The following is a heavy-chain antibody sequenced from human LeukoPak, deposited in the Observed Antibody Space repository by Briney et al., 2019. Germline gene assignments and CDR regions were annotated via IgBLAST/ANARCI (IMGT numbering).Heavy chain of an antibody. CDR2: TYYRSTWYN. V-gene: IGHV6-1*01. CDR1: GDSVSSNNAA. Sequence: SQTLSLTCDISGDSVSSNNAAWNWIRQSPSRGLEWLGRTYYRSTWYNDYAVSVKSRISINPDTSKNQSSLQLNSVTPEDTAVYYCARGFGLDVWGQGTTVTVSS. J-gene: IGHJ6*02. CDR3: ARGFGLDV.